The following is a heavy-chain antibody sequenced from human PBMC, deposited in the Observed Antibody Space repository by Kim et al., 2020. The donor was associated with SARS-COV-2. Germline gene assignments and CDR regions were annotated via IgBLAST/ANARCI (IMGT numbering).Heavy chain of an antibody. J-gene: IGHJ4*01. CDR3: ARAGKEKATRQFGYFGY. Sequence: GGCLRLSCAASGSTFSSYAVHWVRQAPGKGLEWVAVISYDGSNKYYADSVKGRFTISRDNSKNLLYLQMNSLRAEDTAVYFCARAGKEKATRQFGYFGY. V-gene: IGHV3-30*04. D-gene: IGHD2-2*01. CDR1: GSTFSSYA. CDR2: ISYDGSNK.